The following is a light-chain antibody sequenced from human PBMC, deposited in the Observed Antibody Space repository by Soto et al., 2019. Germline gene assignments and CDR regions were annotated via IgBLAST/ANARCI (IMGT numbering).Light chain of an antibody. V-gene: IGLV2-14*01. Sequence: QSALTQPASVSGSPEQSITISCTGTSSDVGGYNYVSWYQQHPGKAPKVMIYEVRNRPSGVSNRFSGSKSGNTASLTISGLQAEDEADYYCSSYTSSSTVVFGGGTKLTVL. J-gene: IGLJ2*01. CDR2: EVR. CDR1: SSDVGGYNY. CDR3: SSYTSSSTVV.